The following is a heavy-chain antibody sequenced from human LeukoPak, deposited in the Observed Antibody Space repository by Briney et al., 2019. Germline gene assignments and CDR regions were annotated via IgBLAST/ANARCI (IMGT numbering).Heavy chain of an antibody. V-gene: IGHV3-48*03. CDR3: ARGTTFLWFGESGKFGFDP. D-gene: IGHD3-10*01. J-gene: IGHJ5*02. Sequence: GGSLTLSCAASGFSFSSYEMNWVRQAPGTGLEWVSYISSSGSSIYYADSVMGRFTISRDNAKNSLYLQMNSLRAEDTAVYYCARGTTFLWFGESGKFGFDPWGEGTLVTVSS. CDR1: GFSFSSYE. CDR2: ISSSGSSI.